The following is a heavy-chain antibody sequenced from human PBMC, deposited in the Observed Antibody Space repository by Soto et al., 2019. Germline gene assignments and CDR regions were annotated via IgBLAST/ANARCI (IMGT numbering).Heavy chain of an antibody. D-gene: IGHD3-16*01. CDR3: ATGSSLGAPR. CDR2: IKSKTDGGTS. V-gene: IGHV3-15*01. J-gene: IGHJ4*02. CDR1: GFTFGHVW. Sequence: EVQLVESGGGLVKPGGSLRLSCAASGFTFGHVWISWVRQAPGKGLEWVGRIKSKTDGGTSDYAAPVKGRFTISRDDSKNPLYLQMNSLEAEDTAVYYCATGSSLGAPRWGQGTLVTVSS.